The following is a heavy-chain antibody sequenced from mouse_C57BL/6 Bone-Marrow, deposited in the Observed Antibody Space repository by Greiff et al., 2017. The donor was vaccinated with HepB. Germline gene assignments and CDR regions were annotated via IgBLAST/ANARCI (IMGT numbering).Heavy chain of an antibody. J-gene: IGHJ2*01. Sequence: VQLQQSGGGLVQPKGSLKLSCAASGFSFNTYAMNWVRQAPGKGLEWVARIRSKSNNYATYYADSVKDRFTISRDDSESMLYLQMNNLKTEDTAMYYCVSHSYYGSSYFDYWGQGTTLTVSS. CDR2: IRSKSNNYAT. CDR3: VSHSYYGSSYFDY. V-gene: IGHV10-1*01. D-gene: IGHD1-1*01. CDR1: GFSFNTYA.